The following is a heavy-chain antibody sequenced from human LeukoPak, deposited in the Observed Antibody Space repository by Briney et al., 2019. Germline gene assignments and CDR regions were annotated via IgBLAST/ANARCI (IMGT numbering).Heavy chain of an antibody. CDR2: IYISGST. J-gene: IGHJ4*02. CDR3: AKNYYDRSGHYQYYFQY. V-gene: IGHV4-4*07. Sequence: SETLSLTCTVSGGSISSYYWGWIRQPPGKGLEWIGSIYISGSTNYNPSLKSRVTMSVDTSKNQFSLKLSSVTAADTAVYYCAKNYYDRSGHYQYYFQYWGQGTLVAVSS. D-gene: IGHD3-22*01. CDR1: GGSISSYY.